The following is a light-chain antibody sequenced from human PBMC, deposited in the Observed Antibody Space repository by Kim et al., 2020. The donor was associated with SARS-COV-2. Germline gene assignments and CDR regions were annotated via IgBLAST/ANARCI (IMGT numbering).Light chain of an antibody. CDR2: YDK. CDR1: NIGSKS. CDR3: QVWDNDSAHRV. Sequence: APGQKARISCGGKNIGSKSVHWYRQRPGQAPVLVIHYDKDRPSGISERISASNSGDSATLTISGVEAGDEADYYCQVWDNDSAHRVFGGGTQLTVL. V-gene: IGLV3-21*01. J-gene: IGLJ2*01.